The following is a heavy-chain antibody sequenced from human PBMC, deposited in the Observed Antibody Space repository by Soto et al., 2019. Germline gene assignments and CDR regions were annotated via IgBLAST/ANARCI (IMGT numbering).Heavy chain of an antibody. D-gene: IGHD1-26*01. CDR3: SRVSRRATSDY. CDR1: GGTFSSYA. Sequence: QVQLVQSGAEVKKPGSSVKVSCKASGGTFSSYAISWVRQGPGQGLAWMGGIIPIFGTANYAQKFQGRVKITADESTSPAYLELSSLRSEDTAVYYCSRVSRRATSDYRGQGTLVTVSS. CDR2: IIPIFGTA. V-gene: IGHV1-69*01. J-gene: IGHJ4*02.